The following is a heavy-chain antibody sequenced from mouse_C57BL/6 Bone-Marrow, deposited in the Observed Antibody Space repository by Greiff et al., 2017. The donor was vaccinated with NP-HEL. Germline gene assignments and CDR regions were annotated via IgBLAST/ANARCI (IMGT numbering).Heavy chain of an antibody. D-gene: IGHD2-2*01. Sequence: EVQGVESGGGLVKPGGSLKLSCAASGFTFSSYAMSWVRQTPEKRLEWVATISDGGSYTYYPDNVKGRFTISRDNAKNNLYLQMSHLKSEDTAMYCCGGLYLDYWGQGTTLTVAS. V-gene: IGHV5-4*01. J-gene: IGHJ2*01. CDR3: GGLYLDY. CDR1: GFTFSSYA. CDR2: ISDGGSYT.